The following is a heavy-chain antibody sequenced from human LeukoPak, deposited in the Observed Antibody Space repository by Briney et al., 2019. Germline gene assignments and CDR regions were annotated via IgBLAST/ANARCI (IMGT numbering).Heavy chain of an antibody. CDR2: ISGSGANR. J-gene: IGHJ6*02. CDR3: ATLHFYAMGV. CDR1: GGSISSSNW. Sequence: GTLSLTCAVSGGSISSSNWWSWVRQTPGKGLEWVSFISGSGANRFYADSMKGRFTISKDNTKNSLYLQMNSLRAEDTAIYYCATLHFYAMGVWGQGTTVTVSS. V-gene: IGHV3-11*01.